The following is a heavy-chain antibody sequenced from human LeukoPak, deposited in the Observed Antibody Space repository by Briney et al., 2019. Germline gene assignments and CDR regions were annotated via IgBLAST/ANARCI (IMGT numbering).Heavy chain of an antibody. D-gene: IGHD5-18*01. V-gene: IGHV3-23*01. J-gene: IGHJ4*02. CDR3: AKELPASGYGYGNFDY. CDR1: GFTLSSYA. CDR2: ISGSGGST. Sequence: GGSLRLSCAASGFTLSSYAMSWVRQAPGKGLEWVSAISGSGGSTYYADSVKGRFTISRDNSKNTLYPQMNSLRAEDTAVYYCAKELPASGYGYGNFDYWGQGTLVTVSS.